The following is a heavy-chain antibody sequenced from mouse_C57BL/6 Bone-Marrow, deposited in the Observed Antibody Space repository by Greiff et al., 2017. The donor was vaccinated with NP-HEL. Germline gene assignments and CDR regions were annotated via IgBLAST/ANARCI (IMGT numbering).Heavy chain of an antibody. J-gene: IGHJ3*01. CDR1: GYTFTSYW. CDR3: ARFGLLYDGYGGFAY. CDR2: IYPSDSET. D-gene: IGHD2-3*01. V-gene: IGHV1-61*01. Sequence: QVQLKQPGAELVRPGSSVKLSCKASGYTFTSYWMDWVKQRPGQGLEWIGNIYPSDSETHYNQKFKDKATLTVDKSSSTAYMQLSSLTSEDSAVYYCARFGLLYDGYGGFAYWGQGTLVTVSA.